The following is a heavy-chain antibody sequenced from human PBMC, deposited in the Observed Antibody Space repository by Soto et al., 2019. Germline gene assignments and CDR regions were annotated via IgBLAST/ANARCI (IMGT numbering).Heavy chain of an antibody. V-gene: IGHV2-5*02. J-gene: IGHJ4*02. Sequence: QITLKESGPTLVKPTQTLTLTCTFSGFSLSSSGVGVGWIRQPPGKALEWLALIYWDDDKRYSPSLKSRLPITKDTSKNQVVLTLTNMDPMDTATYFCARNQYYYGSGTLDYWGQGTLVTVSS. CDR1: GFSLSSSGVG. CDR3: ARNQYYYGSGTLDY. D-gene: IGHD3-10*01. CDR2: IYWDDDK.